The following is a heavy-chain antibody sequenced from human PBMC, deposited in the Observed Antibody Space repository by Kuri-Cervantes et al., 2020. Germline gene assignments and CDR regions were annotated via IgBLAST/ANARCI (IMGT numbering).Heavy chain of an antibody. CDR3: ASSRRRGSGWSSAFDI. Sequence: ASVKVSCKASGYAFINHGITWVRQAPGQGLEWMGWISIYNGHTNYAQKFQGRVTMATDTSTSTAYMELRSLRSDDTAVYYCASSRRRGSGWSSAFDIWGQGTMVTVSS. D-gene: IGHD6-19*01. V-gene: IGHV1-18*01. J-gene: IGHJ3*02. CDR2: ISIYNGHT. CDR1: GYAFINHG.